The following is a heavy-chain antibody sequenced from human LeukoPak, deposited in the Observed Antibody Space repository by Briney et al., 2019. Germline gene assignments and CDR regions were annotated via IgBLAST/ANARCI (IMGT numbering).Heavy chain of an antibody. CDR2: IYYSGST. CDR3: ARHVEYPLTPPGGFDY. V-gene: IGHV4-39*01. CDR1: GGSISSSSYY. Sequence: SETLSLTCTVSGGSISSSSYYWGWIRQPPGKGLEWIGSIYYSGSTCYNPSLKSRVTISVDTSKNQFSLKLSSVTAADTAVYYCARHVEYPLTPPGGFDYWGQGTLVTVSS. D-gene: IGHD6-6*01. J-gene: IGHJ4*02.